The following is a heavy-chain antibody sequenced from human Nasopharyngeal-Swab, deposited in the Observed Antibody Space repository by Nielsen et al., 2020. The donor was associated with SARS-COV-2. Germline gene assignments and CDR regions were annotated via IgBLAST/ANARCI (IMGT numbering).Heavy chain of an antibody. V-gene: IGHV1-69*13. CDR2: IIPIFGTA. CDR3: ARDKGIAVHDAFDI. Sequence: SVKVPCKASGGTFSSYAISWVRQAPGQGLEWMGGIIPIFGTANYAQKFQGRVTITADESTSTAYMELSSLRSEDTAVYYCARDKGIAVHDAFDIWGQGTMVTVSS. CDR1: GGTFSSYA. D-gene: IGHD6-19*01. J-gene: IGHJ3*02.